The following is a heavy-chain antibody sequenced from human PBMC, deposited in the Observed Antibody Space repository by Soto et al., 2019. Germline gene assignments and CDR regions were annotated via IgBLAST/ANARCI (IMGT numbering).Heavy chain of an antibody. J-gene: IGHJ4*02. CDR2: MHYTGFS. CDR1: GDSVTSHY. Sequence: SETLSLTCSFSGDSVTSHYLTWIRQSPEKGLEWIGYMHYTGFSHYNPSVKGRFTISRDNSKNTLYLQMNSLRAEDTAVYYCAKVAAAGTPRANFDYWGQGTLVTVSS. D-gene: IGHD6-13*01. CDR3: AKVAAAGTPRANFDY. V-gene: IGHV4-59*02.